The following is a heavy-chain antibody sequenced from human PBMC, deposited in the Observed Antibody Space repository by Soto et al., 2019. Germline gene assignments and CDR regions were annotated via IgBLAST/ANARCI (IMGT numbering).Heavy chain of an antibody. J-gene: IGHJ6*02. CDR3: ARSSPYIVVRKPTGNQDYYGMDV. D-gene: IGHD2-2*01. Sequence: QVQLVQSGAEVKKPGASVKVFCKASGGTFSNYTISWVRQAPGQGLEWMGGIIPVFGTTDYEQKFHGRVPIPADGSTSTAYMKLSSPRSAATAVYYSARSSPYIVVRKPTGNQDYYGMDVWGQGTTATVSS. CDR1: GGTFSNYT. CDR2: IIPVFGTT. V-gene: IGHV1-69*01.